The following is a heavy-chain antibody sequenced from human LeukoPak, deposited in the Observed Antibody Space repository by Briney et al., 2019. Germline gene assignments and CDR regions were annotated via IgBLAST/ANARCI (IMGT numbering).Heavy chain of an antibody. CDR2: IIPIFGTA. J-gene: IGHJ4*02. V-gene: IGHV1-69*05. CDR3: ARVVVLSRAFDY. Sequence: GASVKVSCKASGGTFSSYAISWVRQAPGQGLEWMGGIIPIFGTANYAQKFQGRVTITTDESTSTAYMELSSLRSEDTAVYYCARVVVLSRAFDYWGQGTLVTVSS. CDR1: GGTFSSYA. D-gene: IGHD2-21*01.